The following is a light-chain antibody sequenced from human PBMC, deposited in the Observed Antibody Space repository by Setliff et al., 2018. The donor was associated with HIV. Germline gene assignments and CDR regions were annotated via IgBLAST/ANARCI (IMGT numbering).Light chain of an antibody. CDR3: QQYGSSPFT. CDR1: QSVSSSY. Sequence: EIVLTQSPGTLSLSPGERATLSCRASQSVSSSYVAWYQQKPGQAPRLLIYGASSRATGIPDRFSGSGSGTDFTLTISRLEPEDFAVYYCQQYGSSPFTFGGGTKV. V-gene: IGKV3-20*01. CDR2: GAS. J-gene: IGKJ4*01.